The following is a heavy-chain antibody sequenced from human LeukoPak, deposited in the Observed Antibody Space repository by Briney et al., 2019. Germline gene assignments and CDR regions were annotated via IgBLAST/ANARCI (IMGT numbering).Heavy chain of an antibody. CDR1: GFTVSSNY. D-gene: IGHD3-10*01. V-gene: IGHV3-66*02. J-gene: IGHJ6*03. CDR2: IYSGGST. Sequence: PGGSLRLSCAASGFTVSSNYMSWVRQAPGKGLEWVSVIYSGGSTYYADSVKGRFTISRDNSKNTLYLQMNSLRAEDTAVYYCANQEGRITMVRGVPDYYYYYMDVWGKGTTVTVSS. CDR3: ANQEGRITMVRGVPDYYYYYMDV.